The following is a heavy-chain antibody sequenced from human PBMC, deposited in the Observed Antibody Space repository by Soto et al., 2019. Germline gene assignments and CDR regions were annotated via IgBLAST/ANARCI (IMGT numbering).Heavy chain of an antibody. CDR1: GGSISSYY. V-gene: IGHV4-59*01. CDR3: ARAVLPATAPFDY. D-gene: IGHD2-2*01. CDR2: IYYSGST. Sequence: SETLSLTCTVSGGSISSYYWSWIRQPPGKGLEWIGYIYYSGSTNYNPSLQSRVTISVDTSKNQFSLKLSSVTAVDTAVYYCARAVLPATAPFDYWGQGTLVTVSS. J-gene: IGHJ4*02.